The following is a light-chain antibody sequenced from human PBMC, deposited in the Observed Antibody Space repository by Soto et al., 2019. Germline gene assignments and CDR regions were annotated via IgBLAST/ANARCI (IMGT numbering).Light chain of an antibody. CDR2: AAS. CDR3: LQDHNYPWT. CDR1: QDIGND. Sequence: IQMTQSPSSLSVSVTDRITITCRASQDIGNDLGWYQQRPGEAPELLLYAASTLRSGVPSRFSDSGSGTQFALSINNLQPEDSATYFCLQDHNYPWTFGQGTKVEI. V-gene: IGKV1-6*02. J-gene: IGKJ1*01.